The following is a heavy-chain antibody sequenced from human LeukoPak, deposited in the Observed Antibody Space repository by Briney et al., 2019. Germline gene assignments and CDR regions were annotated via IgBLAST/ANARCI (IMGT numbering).Heavy chain of an antibody. CDR1: GYTLTELS. CDR2: FDPEDGET. V-gene: IGHV1-24*01. D-gene: IGHD2-8*02. J-gene: IGHJ4*02. CDR3: ARGVLGLRYSPLYYDY. Sequence: ASVKVSCKVSGYTLTELSMHWVRQAPGKGLEWMGGFDPEDGETIYAQKLQGRVTMTTNTSTSTAYMELRSLRSDDTAVYYCARGVLGLRYSPLYYDYWGQGTLVTVSS.